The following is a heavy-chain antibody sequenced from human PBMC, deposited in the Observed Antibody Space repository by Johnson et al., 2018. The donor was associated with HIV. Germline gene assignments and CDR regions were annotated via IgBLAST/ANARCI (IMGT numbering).Heavy chain of an antibody. J-gene: IGHJ3*02. Sequence: QVQLVESGGGLVKPGGSLRLSCAASGFSVSDSYMNWIRQAPGKGLEWIAYISSGGSGMNYADSVQGRFTVSRDNAKKSLYLQMNSLRAEHTAVYYCARGLYGSGSYYKTPLGAFDIWGQGTMVTVSS. CDR3: ARGLYGSGSYYKTPLGAFDI. V-gene: IGHV3-11*01. D-gene: IGHD3-10*01. CDR1: GFSVSDSY. CDR2: ISSGGSGM.